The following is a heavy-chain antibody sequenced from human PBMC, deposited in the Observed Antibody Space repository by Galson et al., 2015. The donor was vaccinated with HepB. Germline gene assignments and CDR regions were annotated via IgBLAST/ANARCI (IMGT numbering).Heavy chain of an antibody. Sequence: SLRLSCAASGFSFSSYAMHWVRQPPGKGLEWVAHILYDGETKYYVDSVRGRFTISRDNSMLYLQMNSLRSEDTAVYFCAKDDSRTYMDVWGRGTTVIVSS. V-gene: IGHV3-30*18. CDR2: ILYDGETK. CDR1: GFSFSSYA. J-gene: IGHJ6*03. CDR3: AKDDSRTYMDV.